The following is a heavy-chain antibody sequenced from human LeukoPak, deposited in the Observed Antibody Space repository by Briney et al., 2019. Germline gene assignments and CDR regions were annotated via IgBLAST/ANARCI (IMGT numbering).Heavy chain of an antibody. CDR3: ASETWGYYDSSGYHY. J-gene: IGHJ4*02. Sequence: SETLSLTCTVSGGSISSSSYYWGWIRQPPGKGLEWIGSIYYSGSTYYNPSLKSRVTISVGTSKNQFSLKLSSVTAADTAVYYCASETWGYYDSSGYHYWGQETLVTVSS. CDR2: IYYSGST. CDR1: GGSISSSSYY. D-gene: IGHD3-22*01. V-gene: IGHV4-39*07.